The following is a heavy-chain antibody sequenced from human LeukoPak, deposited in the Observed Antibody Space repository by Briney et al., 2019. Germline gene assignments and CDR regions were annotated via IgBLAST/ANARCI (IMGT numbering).Heavy chain of an antibody. CDR3: ARGDGGNSIYYYYYMDV. J-gene: IGHJ6*03. V-gene: IGHV4-34*01. CDR1: GGSFSGYY. D-gene: IGHD4-23*01. CDR2: INHSGST. Sequence: SETLSLTCAVYGGSFSGYYWSWIRQPPGKGLEWIGEINHSGSTNYNPSLKSRVTISVDTSKNQFSLKLSSVTAADTAVYYCARGDGGNSIYYYYYMDVWAKGPRSPSP.